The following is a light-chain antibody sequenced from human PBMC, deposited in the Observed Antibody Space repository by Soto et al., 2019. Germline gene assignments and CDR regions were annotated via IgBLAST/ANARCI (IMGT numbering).Light chain of an antibody. CDR3: QSYDSSLSGYV. J-gene: IGLJ1*01. CDR2: GNS. V-gene: IGLV1-40*01. CDR1: SSNTGAGYD. Sequence: QSVLTQPPSVSGAPGQRVTISCTGSSSNTGAGYDVNCYQHLPGTPPKLLIYGNSNRPSGVPDRFSGSKSGTSASLAFTGLQAEDEADYYCQSYDSSLSGYVFGTGTKVTVL.